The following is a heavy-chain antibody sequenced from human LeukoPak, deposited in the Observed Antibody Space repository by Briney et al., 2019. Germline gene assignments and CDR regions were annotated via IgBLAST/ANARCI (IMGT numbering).Heavy chain of an antibody. J-gene: IGHJ5*02. CDR2: ISGSGGST. V-gene: IGHV3-23*01. CDR1: GGSISSGGYY. D-gene: IGHD2-2*01. CDR3: AKDRSTSS. Sequence: LSLTCTVSGGSISSGGYYWSWVRQAPGKGLEWVSAISGSGGSTYYADSVKGRFTISRDNSKSTLYLQMNSLRAEDTAVYYCAKDRSTSSWGQGTLVTVSS.